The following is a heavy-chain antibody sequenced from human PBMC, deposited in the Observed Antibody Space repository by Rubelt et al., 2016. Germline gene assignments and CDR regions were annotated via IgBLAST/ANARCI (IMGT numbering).Heavy chain of an antibody. CDR3: ARGGRYYGSGSYQRHNWFDP. CDR2: INHSGST. J-gene: IGHJ5*02. CDR1: GGSFSGYY. D-gene: IGHD3-10*01. Sequence: QVQLQQWGAGLLKPSETLSLTCAVYGGSFSGYYWSWIRQPPGKGLEWIGEINHSGSTHYNPVLKSRVTISVDTSKNQFSRKLSSVTAADTAVYYCARGGRYYGSGSYQRHNWFDPWGQGTLVTVSS. V-gene: IGHV4-34*01.